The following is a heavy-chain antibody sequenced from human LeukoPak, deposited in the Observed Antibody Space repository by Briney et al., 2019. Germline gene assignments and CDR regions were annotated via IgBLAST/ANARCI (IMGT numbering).Heavy chain of an antibody. J-gene: IGHJ4*02. V-gene: IGHV4-30-4*08. CDR1: GGSISSGDYY. Sequence: SETLSLTCTVSGGSISSGDYYWSWIRQPPGKGLEWIGYIYYSGSTYYNPSLMSRVTISVDTSRNQFSLKLSSVTAADTAVYYCARDRSGSYLDYWGQGTLVTVSS. CDR3: ARDRSGSYLDY. CDR2: IYYSGST. D-gene: IGHD1-26*01.